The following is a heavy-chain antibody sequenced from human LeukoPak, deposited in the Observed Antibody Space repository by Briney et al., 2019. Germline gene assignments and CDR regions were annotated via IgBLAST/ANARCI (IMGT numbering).Heavy chain of an antibody. CDR2: ISLGGSVT. CDR3: AKALEPPFWCDY. Sequence: GGSLRLSCAASGFTFSSYAMSWVRQAPGKGLDWVSAISLGGSVTYNADSVKGRFTIFRDNSKNTLYLQMNSLRVEDTAIYYCAKALEPPFWCDYWGQGTLVTVSS. D-gene: IGHD1-1*01. V-gene: IGHV3-23*01. CDR1: GFTFSSYA. J-gene: IGHJ4*02.